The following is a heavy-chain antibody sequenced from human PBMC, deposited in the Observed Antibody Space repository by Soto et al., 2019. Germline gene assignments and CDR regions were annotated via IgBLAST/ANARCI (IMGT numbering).Heavy chain of an antibody. D-gene: IGHD3-22*01. CDR3: ARLTSYDSSGYDCY. J-gene: IGHJ4*02. Sequence: EVQLVESGGGLVKPGGSLRLSCAASGFTFSSYSMNWVRQAQGKGLEWVSSISSSSSYIYYADSVKGRFTISRDNAKNSLYLQMNSLRAEDTAVYYCARLTSYDSSGYDCYWGQGTMVTVSS. CDR1: GFTFSSYS. CDR2: ISSSSSYI. V-gene: IGHV3-21*01.